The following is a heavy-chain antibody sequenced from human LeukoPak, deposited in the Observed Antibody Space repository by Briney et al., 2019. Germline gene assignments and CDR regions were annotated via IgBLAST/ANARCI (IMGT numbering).Heavy chain of an antibody. Sequence: GGSLRLSCAASGFTFSSYWMSWVRQAPGKGLEWVANIKQDGSEKYYVDSVKGRFTISRDNAKNSLYLQMNSLRADDTAVYYCAKDLSYGPGYIEYYFDYWGQGTLVTVSS. CDR1: GFTFSSYW. J-gene: IGHJ4*01. CDR2: IKQDGSEK. D-gene: IGHD3-10*01. CDR3: AKDLSYGPGYIEYYFDY. V-gene: IGHV3-7*01.